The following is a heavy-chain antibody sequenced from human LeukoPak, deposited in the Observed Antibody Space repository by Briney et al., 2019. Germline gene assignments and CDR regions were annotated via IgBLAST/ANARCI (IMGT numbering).Heavy chain of an antibody. Sequence: GASVKASCKASGYTFTGYYMHWVRQAPGQGLEWMGWINPNSGGTNYAQKFQGRVTMTRDTSISTAYMELSRLRSDDTAVYYCARDYYDSSGYYYDDYWGQGTLVTVSS. CDR1: GYTFTGYY. J-gene: IGHJ4*02. V-gene: IGHV1-2*02. D-gene: IGHD3-22*01. CDR3: ARDYYDSSGYYYDDY. CDR2: INPNSGGT.